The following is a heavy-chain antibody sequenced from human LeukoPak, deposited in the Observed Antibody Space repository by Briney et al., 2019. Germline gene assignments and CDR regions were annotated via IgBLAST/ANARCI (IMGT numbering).Heavy chain of an antibody. CDR1: GYTFTSYY. Sequence: ASVKASCKASGYTFTSYYMHWVRQAPGQGLEWMGIINPSGGSTSYAQKFQGRVTMTRDTSTSTVYMELSSLRSEDTAVYYCARIRSGGPYYYGMDVWGQGTTVTVSS. J-gene: IGHJ6*02. D-gene: IGHD4-23*01. V-gene: IGHV1-46*01. CDR3: ARIRSGGPYYYGMDV. CDR2: INPSGGST.